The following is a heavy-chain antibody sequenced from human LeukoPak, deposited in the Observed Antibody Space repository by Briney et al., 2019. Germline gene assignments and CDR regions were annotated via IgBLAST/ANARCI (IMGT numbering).Heavy chain of an antibody. CDR3: ARLYCGGGTCYSYHMDV. Sequence: AXXGFTFSSYAXSWVRQAQGKGLXWVSAISGSGGSTYYADSVKGRFTISRDNAKNSLHLQLNSLRAEDTAVYYCARLYCGGGTCYSYHMDVWGKGTTVTVSS. V-gene: IGHV3-23*01. D-gene: IGHD2-15*01. CDR2: ISGSGGST. CDR1: GFTFSSYA. J-gene: IGHJ6*03.